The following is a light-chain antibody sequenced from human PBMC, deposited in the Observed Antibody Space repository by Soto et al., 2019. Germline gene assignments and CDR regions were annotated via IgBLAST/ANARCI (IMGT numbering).Light chain of an antibody. CDR1: QSLLYSSNNRNY. CDR3: PQYISTPIP. CDR2: WAS. J-gene: IGKJ5*01. V-gene: IGKV4-1*01. Sequence: DIVMTQSPDSLAVSLGETATINCKSSQSLLYSSNNRNYLVWYQHKPGQPPKLLIYWASTRQLGVPDRFSGSGSGTDLPLTVSRLQAEDVAVYYCPQYISTPIPFGQGTRVEIK.